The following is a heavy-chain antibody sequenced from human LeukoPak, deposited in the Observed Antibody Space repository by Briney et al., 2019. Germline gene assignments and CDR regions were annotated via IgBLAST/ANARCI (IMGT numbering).Heavy chain of an antibody. CDR2: ISSSSSTI. D-gene: IGHD3-3*01. J-gene: IGHJ4*02. Sequence: GGSLRPSCAASGFTFSSYSMNWVRQAPGKGLEWVSDISSSSSTIYYADSVKGRFTISRDNAKNSLYLEMNSLRAEDTAVYYCARTYYDFWSGYYSHEGNPFDYWGQGTLVTVSS. CDR1: GFTFSSYS. CDR3: ARTYYDFWSGYYSHEGNPFDY. V-gene: IGHV3-48*01.